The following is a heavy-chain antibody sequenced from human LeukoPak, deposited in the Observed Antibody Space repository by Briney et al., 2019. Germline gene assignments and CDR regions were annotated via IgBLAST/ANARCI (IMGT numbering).Heavy chain of an antibody. J-gene: IGHJ4*02. Sequence: SETLSLTCTVSGGSISSSSYYWGWIRQPPGKGLEWIGGIYYSGSTYYNPSLKSRVTISVDTSKNQFSLKLSSVTAADTAVYYCARINYYDSSGYPDYWGQGTLVTVSS. CDR2: IYYSGST. V-gene: IGHV4-39*07. CDR1: GGSISSSSYY. CDR3: ARINYYDSSGYPDY. D-gene: IGHD3-22*01.